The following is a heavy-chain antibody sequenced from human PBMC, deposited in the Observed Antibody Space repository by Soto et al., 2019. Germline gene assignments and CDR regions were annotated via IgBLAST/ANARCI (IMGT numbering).Heavy chain of an antibody. V-gene: IGHV4-39*01. CDR1: GGSISTTGYY. D-gene: IGHD3-22*01. CDR3: ASLPYYYDTTGYYDS. Sequence: PSETLSLTCTVSGGSISTTGYYWGWIRQPPGKGLEWIGDIYYTGTTYYNPSLKSRVTISVDTSNNQFSLKLSAVTAADTAVYYCASLPYYYDTTGYYDSWGQGGLVTSPQ. J-gene: IGHJ4*02. CDR2: IYYTGTT.